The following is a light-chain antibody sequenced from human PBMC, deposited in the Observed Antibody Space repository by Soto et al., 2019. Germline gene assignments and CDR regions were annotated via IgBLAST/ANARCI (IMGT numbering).Light chain of an antibody. Sequence: DIVMTQSPEYLAVSLGERATINCKSSQNVLYSSNNKNLIAWYQQKPGQPPKLLIYWASTREAGVPDRFSGSGAGRDFTLTISSLQAEDVAVDYCQQYYSPPRYTFGQGARLEIK. V-gene: IGKV4-1*01. CDR3: QQYYSPPRYT. CDR2: WAS. CDR1: QNVLYSSNNKNL. J-gene: IGKJ2*01.